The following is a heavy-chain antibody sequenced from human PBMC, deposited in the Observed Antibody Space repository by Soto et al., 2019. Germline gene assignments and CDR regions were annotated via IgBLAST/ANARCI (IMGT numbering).Heavy chain of an antibody. J-gene: IGHJ6*02. CDR2: TYHSGNP. CDR1: GDTISTGGYT. V-gene: IGHV4-30-2*01. Sequence: SETLSLTCDVSGDTISTGGYTWAWIRQPPGKALEWIGHTYHSGNPYYNPSLKSRVIISVDTSKNRFSLKLSSVTAADTAVYYCAREDSSGWYDYGMDVWGQGTTVTVSS. CDR3: AREDSSGWYDYGMDV. D-gene: IGHD6-19*01.